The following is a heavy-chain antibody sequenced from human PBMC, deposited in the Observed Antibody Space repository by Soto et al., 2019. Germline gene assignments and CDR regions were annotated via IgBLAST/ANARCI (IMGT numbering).Heavy chain of an antibody. J-gene: IGHJ5*02. CDR3: ARRFMSAGVLDP. D-gene: IGHD3-10*01. CDR2: INAANGNI. V-gene: IGHV1-3*01. Sequence: QVQLVQSGAEVMRPGASVKVSCKASGYTFTSYAVHWVRQAPGQGLEWMGWINAANGNIAYFERFRGRVTTPRDIFASTVHLVLTGLTSEDTVVYYCARRFMSAGVLDPWGQGTLGSGSS. CDR1: GYTFTSYA.